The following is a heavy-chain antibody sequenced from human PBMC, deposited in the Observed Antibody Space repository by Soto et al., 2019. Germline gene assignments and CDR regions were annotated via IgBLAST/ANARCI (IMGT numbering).Heavy chain of an antibody. CDR3: ARGISGIPFFDY. V-gene: IGHV4-59*01. D-gene: IGHD3-10*01. Sequence: SETLSLTCTVSGGSISSYYWSWIRQPPGKGLEWIGYIYYSGSTNYNPSLKSRVTISVDTSKNQFSLKLSSVTAADTAVYYCARGISGIPFFDYRGQGTLVTVSS. CDR2: IYYSGST. CDR1: GGSISSYY. J-gene: IGHJ4*02.